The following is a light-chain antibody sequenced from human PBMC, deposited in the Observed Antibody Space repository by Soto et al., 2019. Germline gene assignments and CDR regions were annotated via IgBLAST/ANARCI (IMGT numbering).Light chain of an antibody. CDR1: QSVSSSF. CDR3: QQDDIWT. J-gene: IGKJ1*01. Sequence: TQLSGRLSMSPGERANLSCRASQSVSSSFLAWYQQKVGEAPRLLIYGASSRATGIPDRFSGSGSGTDFTLTSSRLEQEVLAVYYCQQDDIWTFGEGTKVDIK. V-gene: IGKV3-20*01. CDR2: GAS.